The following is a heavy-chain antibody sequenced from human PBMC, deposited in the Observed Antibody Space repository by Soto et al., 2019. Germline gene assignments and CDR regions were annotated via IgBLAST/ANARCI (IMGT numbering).Heavy chain of an antibody. CDR2: IIPIFGTA. Sequence: SVKVSCKASGYTFTSYDISWVRQAPGQGLEWMGGIIPIFGTANYAQKFQGRVTITADESTSTAYMELSSLRSEDTAVYYCARVRETGTHYDFWSGPTYYGMDVWGQGTTVTVSS. CDR1: GYTFTSYD. D-gene: IGHD3-3*01. CDR3: ARVRETGTHYDFWSGPTYYGMDV. V-gene: IGHV1-69*13. J-gene: IGHJ6*02.